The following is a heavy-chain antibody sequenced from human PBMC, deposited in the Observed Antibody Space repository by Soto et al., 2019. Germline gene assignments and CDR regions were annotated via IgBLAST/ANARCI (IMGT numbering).Heavy chain of an antibody. V-gene: IGHV3-49*03. CDR1: GFTFGDYA. D-gene: IGHD3-22*01. J-gene: IGHJ4*02. CDR3: TRDLRGDYYDSSGPPGH. Sequence: GGSLRLSCTASGFTFGDYAMSWFRQAPGKGLEWVGFIRSKAYGGTTEYAASVKGRFTISRDDSKSIAYLQMNSLKTEDTAVYYCTRDLRGDYYDSSGPPGHWGQGTLVTVSS. CDR2: IRSKAYGGTT.